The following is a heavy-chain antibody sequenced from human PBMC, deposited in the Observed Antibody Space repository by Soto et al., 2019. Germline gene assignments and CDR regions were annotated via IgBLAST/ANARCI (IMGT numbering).Heavy chain of an antibody. CDR1: GFAFGAYA. CDR3: ATVPADASFYHGMAV. CDR2: ISGSGGTT. Sequence: GGSLRLSCSASGFAFGAYAMSWVRQTPGKGLQWVSLISGSGGTTHYTDSVKGRFTISRDNSRNTLFLQMSSLRPEDTALYFCATVPADASFYHGMAVWGQGTTVTVSS. V-gene: IGHV3-23*01. D-gene: IGHD3-16*01. J-gene: IGHJ6*02.